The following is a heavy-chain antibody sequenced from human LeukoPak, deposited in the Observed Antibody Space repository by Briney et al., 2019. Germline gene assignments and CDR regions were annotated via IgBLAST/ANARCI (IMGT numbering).Heavy chain of an antibody. D-gene: IGHD3-10*01. J-gene: IGHJ5*02. V-gene: IGHV4-34*01. Sequence: WETLSLTCAVYGGSFSGYYWSWIRQPPGKGLEWIGEINHSGSTNYNPSLKSRVTISVDTSKNQFSLKLSSVTAADTAVYYRARAASYYGSGSYYKGNWFDPWGQGTLVTVSS. CDR1: GGSFSGYY. CDR2: INHSGST. CDR3: ARAASYYGSGSYYKGNWFDP.